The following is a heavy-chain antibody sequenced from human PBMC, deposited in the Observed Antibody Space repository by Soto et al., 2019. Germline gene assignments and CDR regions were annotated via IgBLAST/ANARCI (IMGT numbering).Heavy chain of an antibody. V-gene: IGHV3-21*01. Sequence: EVQLVESGGGLVKPGGSLRLSCAASGFTFSSYSMNWVRQAPGKGLEWVSSISSSSSYIYYADSVKGRFTISRDNAKNSLYLQMNTLRAEDTAVYYCARLTASDSSGYYCYWGQGTRVSVSS. J-gene: IGHJ4*02. CDR2: ISSSSSYI. CDR1: GFTFSSYS. CDR3: ARLTASDSSGYYCY. D-gene: IGHD3-22*01.